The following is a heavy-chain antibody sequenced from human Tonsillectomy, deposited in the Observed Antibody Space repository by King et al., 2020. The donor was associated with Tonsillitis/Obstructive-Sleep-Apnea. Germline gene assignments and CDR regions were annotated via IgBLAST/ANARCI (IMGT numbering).Heavy chain of an antibody. Sequence: QLQLQESGPGLVKPSETLSLTCIVSGGSISSTSYYWGWIRQPPGKGLEWIGSIYYSGSTYYNPSLKSRVTIFVDTSKNQFSLKLSSVTAADTAVYYCARQSGTNCYGPSCLDFDYWSQGNLVTVSS. D-gene: IGHD2-2*01. CDR3: ARQSGTNCYGPSCLDFDY. CDR2: IYYSGST. CDR1: GGSISSTSYY. J-gene: IGHJ4*02. V-gene: IGHV4-39*01.